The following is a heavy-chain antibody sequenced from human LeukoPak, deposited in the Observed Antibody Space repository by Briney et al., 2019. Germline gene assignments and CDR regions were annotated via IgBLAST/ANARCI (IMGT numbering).Heavy chain of an antibody. CDR1: GYTFTNYD. CDR3: ARGSRLSAGGWSRRPSDY. CDR2: LNPNDGNV. Sequence: ASVKVSCKASGYTFTNYDINWLRQATGQRLEWMGSLNPNDGNVIYVEKFEGRLTMTRDTSINTAYMELSNLESEDTAVYYCARGSRLSAGGWSRRPSDYWGQGTLVTVSS. J-gene: IGHJ4*02. D-gene: IGHD6-19*01. V-gene: IGHV1-8*02.